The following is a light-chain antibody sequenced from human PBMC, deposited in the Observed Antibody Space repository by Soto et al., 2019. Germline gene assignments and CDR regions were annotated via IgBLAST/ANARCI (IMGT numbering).Light chain of an antibody. Sequence: QSVLAQPPSASGTPGQRVTISCSGSRSTIGSNYVFWYQQLPGAAPKLLIHTNNQRPSGVPDRFSGSKSGTSASLAISGLRSEDEAYYFCATWDDSLSGYVFGTATKLTVL. V-gene: IGLV1-47*02. CDR3: ATWDDSLSGYV. CDR1: RSTIGSNY. J-gene: IGLJ1*01. CDR2: TNN.